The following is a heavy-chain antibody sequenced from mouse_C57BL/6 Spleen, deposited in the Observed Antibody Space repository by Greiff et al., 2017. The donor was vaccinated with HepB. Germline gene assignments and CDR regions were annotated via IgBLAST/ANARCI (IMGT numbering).Heavy chain of an antibody. CDR2: INPNNGGT. CDR1: GYTFTDYY. Sequence: EVQLQQSGPELVKPGASVKISCKASGYTFTDYYMNWVKQSHGKSLEWIGDINPNNGGTSYNQKFKGKATLTVDKSSSTAYMELRSLTSEDSAVYYCARRGAGTGYYFDYWGQGTTLTVSS. D-gene: IGHD4-1*01. CDR3: ARRGAGTGYYFDY. V-gene: IGHV1-26*01. J-gene: IGHJ2*01.